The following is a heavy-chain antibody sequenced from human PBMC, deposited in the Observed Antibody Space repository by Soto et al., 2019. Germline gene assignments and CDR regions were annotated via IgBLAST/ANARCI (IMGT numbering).Heavy chain of an antibody. Sequence: PSETLTVTCALYVGSFSVYYWSWIRQPPGKGLEWIGEINHSGSTNYNPSLKSRVTISVDTSKNQFSLKLSSVTAADTAVYYCARALSYDFWSGYRNNYGMDVWGQGTTVTVSS. CDR1: VGSFSVYY. D-gene: IGHD3-3*01. V-gene: IGHV4-34*01. J-gene: IGHJ6*01. CDR3: ARALSYDFWSGYRNNYGMDV. CDR2: INHSGST.